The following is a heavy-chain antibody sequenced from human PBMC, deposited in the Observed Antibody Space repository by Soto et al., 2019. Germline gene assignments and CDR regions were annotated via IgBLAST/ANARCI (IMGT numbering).Heavy chain of an antibody. V-gene: IGHV3-15*07. J-gene: IGHJ4*02. CDR2: IKPKSEGETA. CDR3: STEVFHNYDSSGLHDY. Sequence: GGSLRLSCVASRFNFSASVLNWIRQAPGKGLEWVGRIKPKSEGETADYTAPVRGRFTISRDDSQNTLHLQMDSLKTEDTAVYFCSTEVFHNYDSSGLHDYWGQGTLVTVSS. D-gene: IGHD3-22*01. CDR1: RFNFSASV.